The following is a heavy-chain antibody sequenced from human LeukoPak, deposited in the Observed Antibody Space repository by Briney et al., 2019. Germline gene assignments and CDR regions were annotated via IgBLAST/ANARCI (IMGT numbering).Heavy chain of an antibody. V-gene: IGHV3-74*01. D-gene: IGHD4-17*01. CDR3: TTDSLREDDY. CDR1: GLTFSSHW. CDR2: ITNDGSST. J-gene: IGHJ4*02. Sequence: PGGSLRLSCAASGLTFSSHWMHWVRQAPGKGLVWVSRITNDGSSTTYADSVKGRFTISRDNAKNMLYLQVNSLRAEDTAVYYCTTDSLREDDYWGQGTLVTVSS.